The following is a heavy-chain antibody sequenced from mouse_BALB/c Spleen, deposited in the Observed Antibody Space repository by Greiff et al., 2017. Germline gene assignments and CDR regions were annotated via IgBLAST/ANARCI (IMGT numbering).Heavy chain of an antibody. CDR2: ILPGSGST. Sequence: VQRVESGAELMKPGASVKISCKATGYTFSSYWIEWVKQRPGHGLEWIGEILPGSGSTNYNEKFKGKATFTADTSSNTAYMQLSSLTSEDSAVYYCASGYAHFAYWGQGTLVTVSA. J-gene: IGHJ3*01. CDR1: GYTFSSYW. V-gene: IGHV1-9*01. D-gene: IGHD1-2*01. CDR3: ASGYAHFAY.